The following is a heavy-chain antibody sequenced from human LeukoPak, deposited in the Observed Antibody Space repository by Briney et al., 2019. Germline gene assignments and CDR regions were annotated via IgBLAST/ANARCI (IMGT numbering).Heavy chain of an antibody. CDR3: ARFGSGWWYNDY. D-gene: IGHD6-19*01. V-gene: IGHV4-59*01. Sequence: SETLSLTCAVSGASITSYYWTWIRQPPGKGLEWIGYIYHTGNIKYNPSLNSRVTISIDTSKNQFSLKLSSVTAADTAVYYCARFGSGWWYNDYWGQGTLVSVAS. CDR1: GASITSYY. J-gene: IGHJ4*02. CDR2: IYHTGNI.